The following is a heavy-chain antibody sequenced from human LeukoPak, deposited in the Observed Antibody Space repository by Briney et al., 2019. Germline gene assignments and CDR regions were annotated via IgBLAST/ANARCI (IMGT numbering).Heavy chain of an antibody. CDR2: MWYDGGSQ. V-gene: IGHV3-33*01. CDR3: ARALPTVIVATINYMDV. D-gene: IGHD5-12*01. CDR1: GFTLSNSG. Sequence: PGGSLRLSCAASGFTLSNSGMHWVRQAPGKGLEWVAVMWYDGGSQYYADPVKGRFTISRENSKNTLYLQMNSLRAEDTAVYYCARALPTVIVATINYMDVWGKGTTVTVSS. J-gene: IGHJ6*03.